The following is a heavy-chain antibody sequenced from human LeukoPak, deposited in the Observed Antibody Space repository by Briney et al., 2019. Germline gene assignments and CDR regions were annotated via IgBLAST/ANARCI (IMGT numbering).Heavy chain of an antibody. D-gene: IGHD3-22*01. CDR3: AKGRSAAMIEAAFDY. V-gene: IGHV3-23*01. CDR2: ISGSGLST. J-gene: IGHJ4*02. Sequence: GGSLRLSCAASGFTFSSYAMSWVRQAPGKGLEWVSAISGSGLSTYYADSVKGRFSISRDNSKNTLYLQMNSLRAEDTAVYYCAKGRSAAMIEAAFDYWGQGTLVTVSS. CDR1: GFTFSSYA.